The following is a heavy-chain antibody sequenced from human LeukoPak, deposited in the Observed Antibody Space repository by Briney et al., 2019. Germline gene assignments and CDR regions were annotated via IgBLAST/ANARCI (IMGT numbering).Heavy chain of an antibody. CDR3: AEDQGWDYDSSGYFDDAFDI. V-gene: IGHV3-43*02. Sequence: PGGSLRLFCAAPGFTFDDYAMHWVRQAPGKGLEWVSLISGDGGSTYEADSVKGRFTISRDNSKNSLYLQMNSLRTEDTALYYCAEDQGWDYDSSGYFDDAFDIWGQGTMVTVSS. J-gene: IGHJ3*02. CDR1: GFTFDDYA. CDR2: ISGDGGST. D-gene: IGHD3-22*01.